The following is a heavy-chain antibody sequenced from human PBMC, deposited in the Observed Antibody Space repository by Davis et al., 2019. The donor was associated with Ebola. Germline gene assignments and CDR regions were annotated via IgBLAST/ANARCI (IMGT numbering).Heavy chain of an antibody. CDR2: ISYDGSNK. V-gene: IGHV3-30*03. CDR1: GFTFSSYG. CDR3: ARDGYSNDWGDY. Sequence: GESLKISCAASGFTFSSYGMHWVRQAPGKGLEWVAVISYDGSNKYYADSVKGRFTISRDNSKNTLYLQMNSLRDEDTAVYYCARDGYSNDWGDYWGQGTLVTVSS. D-gene: IGHD6-19*01. J-gene: IGHJ4*02.